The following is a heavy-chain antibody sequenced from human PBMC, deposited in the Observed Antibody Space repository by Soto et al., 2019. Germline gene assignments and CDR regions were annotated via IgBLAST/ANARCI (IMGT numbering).Heavy chain of an antibody. CDR1: GGSISRSSYY. D-gene: IGHD1-20*01. CDR2: ILYSGRT. Sequence: QLQLQESGPGLVKPSQAISLTCSVSGGSISRSSYYWGWIRQPPGKGLEWIGSILYSGRTYYNPSHPRRLSISIAKSRPQFSLNLSSLTAAETRVSYCARLEGLATSLYNFDFYGQGTLVSVSS. J-gene: IGHJ4*02. CDR3: ARLEGLATSLYNFDF. V-gene: IGHV4-39*01.